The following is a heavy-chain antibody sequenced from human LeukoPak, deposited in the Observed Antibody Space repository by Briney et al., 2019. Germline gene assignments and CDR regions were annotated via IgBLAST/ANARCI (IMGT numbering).Heavy chain of an antibody. V-gene: IGHV3-64*01. CDR3: ARVGSWGAFDI. J-gene: IGHJ3*02. D-gene: IGHD1-26*01. CDR1: GFTFSNSA. CDR2: ITSNGDRT. Sequence: GGSLRLSCAASGFTFSNSAMHWVRQAPGKGPEYVSAITSNGDRTYYANSVKGRFTISRDNSKNTLYLQMGSLRAEDMAVYYCARVGSWGAFDIWGQGTMVTVSS.